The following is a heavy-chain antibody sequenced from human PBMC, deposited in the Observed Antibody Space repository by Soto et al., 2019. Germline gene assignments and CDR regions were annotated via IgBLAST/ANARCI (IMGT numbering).Heavy chain of an antibody. Sequence: PSETLSLTCNVSGGSISSYYWSWIRQPPGKGLEWIGFIYYSGSTDYNPSLKSRASVSIDTSKNQFSLNLTSVTAADTAIYYCAKQRANSWSDPADYWGQGTLVTVSS. D-gene: IGHD6-13*01. CDR2: IYYSGST. CDR3: AKQRANSWSDPADY. J-gene: IGHJ4*02. CDR1: GGSISSYY. V-gene: IGHV4-59*08.